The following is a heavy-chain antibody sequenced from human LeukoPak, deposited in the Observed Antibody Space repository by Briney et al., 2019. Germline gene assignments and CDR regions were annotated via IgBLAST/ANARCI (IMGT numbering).Heavy chain of an antibody. J-gene: IGHJ6*02. V-gene: IGHV1-18*01. Sequence: ASVKVSCKASGYTFTSYGISWVRQAPGQGLEWMGWISAYNGNTNNAQKLQGRVTMTTDTSTSTAYMELRSLRSDDTAVYYCARDLGVYCSSTSCYVSLLFGYYYYYGMDVWGQGTTVTVSS. CDR2: ISAYNGNT. CDR1: GYTFTSYG. D-gene: IGHD2-2*01. CDR3: ARDLGVYCSSTSCYVSLLFGYYYYYGMDV.